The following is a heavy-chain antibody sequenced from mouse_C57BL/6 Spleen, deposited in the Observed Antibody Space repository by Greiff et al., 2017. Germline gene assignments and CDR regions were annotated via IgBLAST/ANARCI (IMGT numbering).Heavy chain of an antibody. CDR2: ISSGSSTI. CDR3: ARRDYDGYAMDY. D-gene: IGHD2-4*01. CDR1: GFTFSDYG. V-gene: IGHV5-17*01. Sequence: EVKLMESGGGLVKPGGSLKLSCAASGFTFSDYGMHWVRQAPEKGLEWVAYISSGSSTIYYADTVKGRFTISRDNAKNTLFLQMTSLRSEDTAMXYCARRDYDGYAMDYWGQGTSVTVSS. J-gene: IGHJ4*01.